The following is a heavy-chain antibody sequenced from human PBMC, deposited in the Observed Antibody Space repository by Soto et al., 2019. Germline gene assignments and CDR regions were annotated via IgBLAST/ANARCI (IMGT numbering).Heavy chain of an antibody. CDR3: ARGYDSKTYDYDYGMDV. CDR1: GGSISSGGYY. Sequence: SETLSLTCTVSGGSISSGGYYRSWIRQPPGKGLEWIGYIYYSGSTYYNPSLKSRVTISVDTSKNQFSLKLISVTAADTAVYYCARGYDSKTYDYDYGMDVWGQGTTVTVSS. CDR2: IYYSGST. V-gene: IGHV4-31*03. D-gene: IGHD5-12*01. J-gene: IGHJ6*02.